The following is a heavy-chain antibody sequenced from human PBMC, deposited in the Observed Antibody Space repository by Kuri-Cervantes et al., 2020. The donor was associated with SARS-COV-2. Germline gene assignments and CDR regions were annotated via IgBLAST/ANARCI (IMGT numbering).Heavy chain of an antibody. CDR1: GYTFTSYY. J-gene: IGHJ4*02. CDR2: INPSGGST. Sequence: ASVKVSCKASGYTFTSYYMHWVRQAPGQGLEWMGIINPSGGSTSYAQKFQGRVTMTRDTSTSTVYMELGSLRSEDTAVYYCARGPLGSYDFWSGYYHNYDYWGQGTLVTVSS. V-gene: IGHV1-46*01. D-gene: IGHD3-3*01. CDR3: ARGPLGSYDFWSGYYHNYDY.